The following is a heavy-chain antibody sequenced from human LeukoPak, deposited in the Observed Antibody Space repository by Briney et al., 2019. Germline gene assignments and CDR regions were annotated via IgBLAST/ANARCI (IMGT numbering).Heavy chain of an antibody. Sequence: GGSLRLSCTASGFTFGDYAMSWVRQAPGKGLEWVGFIRSKTYGGTTEYAASAKGRFTISRDDSKSIAYLQMNSLKTDDTAVYYCTEGSSGPYDYWGQGTLVTVSS. D-gene: IGHD3-22*01. CDR3: TEGSSGPYDY. CDR2: IRSKTYGGTT. CDR1: GFTFGDYA. J-gene: IGHJ4*02. V-gene: IGHV3-49*04.